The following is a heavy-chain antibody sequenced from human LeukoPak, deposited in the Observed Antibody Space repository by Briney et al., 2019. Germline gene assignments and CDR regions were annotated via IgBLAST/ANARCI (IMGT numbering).Heavy chain of an antibody. CDR3: ARHLHYYGSGNYYYYFYAMDV. CDR1: GFTFSSYA. J-gene: IGHJ6*02. V-gene: IGHV3-23*01. Sequence: PGGSLRLSCAASGFTFSSYAMSWVRQAPGKGLEWVSTISGSGGSTYYADSVKGRFTISRDNSKNTLYLQMNSLRADDTAVYYCARHLHYYGSGNYYYYFYAMDVWGQGTTVTVSS. D-gene: IGHD3-10*01. CDR2: ISGSGGST.